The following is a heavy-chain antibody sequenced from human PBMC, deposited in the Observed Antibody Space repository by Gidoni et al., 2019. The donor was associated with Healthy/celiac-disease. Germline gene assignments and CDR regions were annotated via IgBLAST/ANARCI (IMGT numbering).Heavy chain of an antibody. V-gene: IGHV1-2*04. J-gene: IGHJ5*02. CDR2: INPNSGGT. CDR1: GYPCTGYY. D-gene: IGHD6-6*01. CDR3: ARSRVRSSYNWFDP. Sequence: QVQLVQSGAEVKKPGASVKVSCKASGYPCTGYYMHWVRQAPGQGLGWMGWINPNSGGTNYAQKFQGWVTMTRDTSISTAYMELSRLRSDDTAVYYCARSRVRSSYNWFDPWGQGTLVTVSS.